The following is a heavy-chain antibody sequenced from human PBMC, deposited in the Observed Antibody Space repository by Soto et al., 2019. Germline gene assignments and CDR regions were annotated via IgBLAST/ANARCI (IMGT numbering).Heavy chain of an antibody. D-gene: IGHD3-10*01. CDR2: IFIGGTT. CDR1: GFTVSSSQ. J-gene: IGHJ4*02. Sequence: PGGSLRLSCAASGFTVSSSQMTWVRQAPGKALEWVSVIFIGGTTQYAVAVKGRVTISRDNSKNTVYLQMNSLRAEATAVDYCAKGIGHGFGELPQIDYWGQGTLVTVSS. V-gene: IGHV3-53*01. CDR3: AKGIGHGFGELPQIDY.